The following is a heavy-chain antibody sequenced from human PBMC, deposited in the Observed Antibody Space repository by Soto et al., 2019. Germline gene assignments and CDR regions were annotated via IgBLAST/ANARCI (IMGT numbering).Heavy chain of an antibody. CDR1: GFTFHNFG. V-gene: IGHV3-33*01. D-gene: IGHD4-17*01. CDR2: IWYDGNNE. Sequence: GGSLRLSCAASGFTFHNFGMHWVRQAPGKGLEWLAGIWYDGNNEYYADSVKGRFIVSRDNSKNTLYLQMNGLRAEDTAVYYCARELTSMTTNNWLDPWGQGTLVTVSS. J-gene: IGHJ5*02. CDR3: ARELTSMTTNNWLDP.